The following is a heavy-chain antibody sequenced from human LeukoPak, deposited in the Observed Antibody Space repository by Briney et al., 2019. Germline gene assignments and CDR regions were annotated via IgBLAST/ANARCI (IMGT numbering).Heavy chain of an antibody. Sequence: GGSLRLSCAVSGFNFRSYGMHWVRQAPGKGLEWVAYIWHDGSDKYYADSVKGRFTISRENTEETLYLQMSSLRVDDTAVYYCAKLGRVSVALYHFDYWGQGALVTVSS. D-gene: IGHD6-19*01. V-gene: IGHV3-30*02. J-gene: IGHJ4*02. CDR3: AKLGRVSVALYHFDY. CDR2: IWHDGSDK. CDR1: GFNFRSYG.